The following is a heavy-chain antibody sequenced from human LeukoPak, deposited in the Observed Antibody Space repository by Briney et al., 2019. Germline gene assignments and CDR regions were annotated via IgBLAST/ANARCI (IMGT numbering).Heavy chain of an antibody. V-gene: IGHV1-8*01. CDR2: MNPNSGNT. CDR3: ARGRPRLRLAELSSHFDY. J-gene: IGHJ4*02. Sequence: ASVKVSCKASGYTFTSYDINWVRRATGQGLEWMGLMNPNSGNTGYAQKFQGRVTMTRNASISTAYMELSSLRSEDTAVYYCARGRPRLRLAELSSHFDYWGQGTLVTVSS. CDR1: GYTFTSYD. D-gene: IGHD3-16*02.